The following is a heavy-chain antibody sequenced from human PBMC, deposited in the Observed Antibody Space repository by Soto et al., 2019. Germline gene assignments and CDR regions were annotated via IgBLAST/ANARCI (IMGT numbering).Heavy chain of an antibody. V-gene: IGHV1-18*01. J-gene: IGHJ3*02. CDR3: ASAGPGAKITGTTFVRVLDHAFDI. CDR1: GYTITSYG. D-gene: IGHD1-7*01. Sequence: GASVKVCCKASGYTITSYGISWVRQAPGQGLEWMGWISAYNGNTNYAQKLQGRVTMTTDTSTSTAYMELRSLRSDDTAVYYCASAGPGAKITGTTFVRVLDHAFDIWGQGAMVTVSS. CDR2: ISAYNGNT.